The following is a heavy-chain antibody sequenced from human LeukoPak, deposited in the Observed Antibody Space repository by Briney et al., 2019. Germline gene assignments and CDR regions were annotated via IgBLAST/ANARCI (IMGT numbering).Heavy chain of an antibody. V-gene: IGHV4-34*01. J-gene: IGHJ4*02. Sequence: KPSETLSLTCAVYGGSFSGYYWSWIRQPPGKGLEWIGEINHSGSTNYNPSLKSRVTISVDTSKNQFSLKLSSVTAADTAVYYCARGRPRYSYGCLFDYWGQGTLVTVSS. CDR1: GGSFSGYY. CDR3: ARGRPRYSYGCLFDY. CDR2: INHSGST. D-gene: IGHD5-18*01.